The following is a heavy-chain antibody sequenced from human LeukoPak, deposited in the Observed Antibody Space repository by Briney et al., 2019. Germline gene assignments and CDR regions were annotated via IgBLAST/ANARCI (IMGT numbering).Heavy chain of an antibody. D-gene: IGHD2-2*01. CDR1: GYTFTGYY. J-gene: IGHJ4*02. V-gene: IGHV1-2*06. CDR3: ATDIVVVPAAELGY. Sequence: ASVKVSCKASGYTFTGYYMHWVRQAPGQGLEWMGRINPNSGGTNYAQKFQGRVTMTEDTSTDTAYMELSSLGSEDTAVYYCATDIVVVPAAELGYWGQGTLVTVSS. CDR2: INPNSGGT.